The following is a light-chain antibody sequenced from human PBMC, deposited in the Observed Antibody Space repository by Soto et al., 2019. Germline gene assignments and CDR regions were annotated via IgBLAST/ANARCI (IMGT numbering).Light chain of an antibody. J-gene: IGLJ1*01. CDR3: NSYTGSSTYV. CDR2: EVS. Sequence: QSVLTQPPSVSGSPGQSVAISCTGTSSDVDSYNRVSWYQQPPGAAPKLMIYEVSNRPSGVPDRFSGSKSGNTASLTFSGLQAEDEADYYCNSYTGSSTYVFGTGTKVTVL. CDR1: SSDVDSYNR. V-gene: IGLV2-18*02.